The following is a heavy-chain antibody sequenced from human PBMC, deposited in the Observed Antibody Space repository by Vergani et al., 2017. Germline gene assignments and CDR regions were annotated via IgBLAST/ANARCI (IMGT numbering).Heavy chain of an antibody. V-gene: IGHV1-69*13. Sequence: QVQLVQSGPEVKKPRSSVNVSCKASGGTSSSYAISWVRQAPGQGLEWMGRIIPIFGTANNAQKLQGRVTITADGSTSTAYMELSSLRSEETAMYYCARAGSYYYDSLDYWGQGSLVTVYS. D-gene: IGHD3-22*01. CDR3: ARAGSYYYDSLDY. CDR1: GGTSSSYA. J-gene: IGHJ4*02. CDR2: IIPIFGTA.